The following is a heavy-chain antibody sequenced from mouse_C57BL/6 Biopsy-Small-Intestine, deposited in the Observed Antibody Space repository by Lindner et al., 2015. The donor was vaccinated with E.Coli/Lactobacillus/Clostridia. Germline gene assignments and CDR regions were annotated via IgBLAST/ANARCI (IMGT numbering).Heavy chain of an antibody. CDR2: ILPGSGST. CDR3: ARRGAYYGPFYFDY. Sequence: VQLQESGVEVMKPGASVKLSCEATGYTFTGYWIEWVKQRPGHGLEWIGEILPGSGSTNYNEKFKGKATFTADTSSNTAYMQVSSLTTEDSAIYYCARRGAYYGPFYFDYWGQGTTLTVSS. V-gene: IGHV1-9*01. CDR1: GYTFTGYW. J-gene: IGHJ2*01. D-gene: IGHD1-1*01.